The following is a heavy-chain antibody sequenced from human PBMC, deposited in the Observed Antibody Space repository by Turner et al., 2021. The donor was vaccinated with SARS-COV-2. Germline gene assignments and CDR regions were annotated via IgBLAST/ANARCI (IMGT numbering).Heavy chain of an antibody. V-gene: IGHV3-53*01. J-gene: IGHJ6*02. CDR1: GLTVSSNY. CDR3: ARDLMEVGGMDV. CDR2: MYSGGST. D-gene: IGHD3-3*01. Sequence: EVQLVESGGGLIQPGGSLRLSCAASGLTVSSNYMSWVRQAPGKGLGWVSVMYSGGSTYYEDSVKGRFTISRDNSKNTLYLQMNSLRAEDTAVYYCARDLMEVGGMDVWGQGTTVTVSS.